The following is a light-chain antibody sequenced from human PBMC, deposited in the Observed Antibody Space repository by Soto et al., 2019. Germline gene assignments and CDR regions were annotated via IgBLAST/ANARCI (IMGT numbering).Light chain of an antibody. CDR2: DAS. CDR3: EQYSSYFRT. J-gene: IGKJ1*01. V-gene: IGKV1-5*01. Sequence: DIQMTQSPSTLSASVGDRVTITCRASQSISSWLAWYQQKPGKAPKVLIYDASSLESGVPSRFSGSGSGTEFTLNISSLQPDDLATYFCEQYSSYFRTFAQGTKV. CDR1: QSISSW.